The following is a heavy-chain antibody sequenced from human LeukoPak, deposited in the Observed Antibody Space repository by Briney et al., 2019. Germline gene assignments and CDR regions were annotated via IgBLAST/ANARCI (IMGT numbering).Heavy chain of an antibody. V-gene: IGHV3-74*01. CDR1: GFTFKTYW. CDR3: ARDPYRLGELSPDY. CDR2: SNSDGSST. Sequence: GRSLRLSCAASGFTFKTYWMHWVRQAPGKGLVWVSHSNSDGSSTSYADSVRGRFTISRDNAKNTLYLQMNSLRAEDTAVYYCARDPYRLGELSPDYWGQGTLVTVSS. J-gene: IGHJ4*02. D-gene: IGHD3-16*02.